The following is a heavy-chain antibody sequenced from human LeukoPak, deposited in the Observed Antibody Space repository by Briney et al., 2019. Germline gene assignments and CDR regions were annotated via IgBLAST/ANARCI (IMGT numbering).Heavy chain of an antibody. V-gene: IGHV4-4*07. CDR2: IYSSGAT. Sequence: PSETLSLTCSVSGGSVSSYYWSWIRQPAGKGLEWIGRIYSSGATNYNPSLKSRVTMSVDTSKNQFSLKLNSVTAADTAVYFCARVSSGWSYYFDYWGQGTLVTVSS. J-gene: IGHJ4*02. D-gene: IGHD6-19*01. CDR1: GGSVSSYY. CDR3: ARVSSGWSYYFDY.